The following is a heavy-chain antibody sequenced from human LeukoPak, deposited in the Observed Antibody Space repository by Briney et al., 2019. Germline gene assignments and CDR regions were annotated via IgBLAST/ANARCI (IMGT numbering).Heavy chain of an antibody. J-gene: IGHJ3*01. D-gene: IGHD2-2*02. V-gene: IGHV3-30*02. CDR1: GFTFSGYG. CDR3: AMKAVPRPRLYDAFDF. CDR2: VRYDSSNK. Sequence: GGSLRLSCAASGFTFSGYGMHWVRQAPGKGLEWVAFVRYDSSNKYYADSVKGRFTISRDNSKNTLYLQMNSLRADDTAVYYCAMKAVPRPRLYDAFDFWGQGTVVTVSS.